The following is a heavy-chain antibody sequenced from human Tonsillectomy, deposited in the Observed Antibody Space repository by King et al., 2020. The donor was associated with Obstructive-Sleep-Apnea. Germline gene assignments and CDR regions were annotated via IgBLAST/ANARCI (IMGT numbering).Heavy chain of an antibody. CDR3: AKDKTQKSLDV. CDR1: GFIFSNYA. Sequence: HVQLVESGGGVVQPGKSLRLSCAASGFIFSNYAMHWVRQAPGKGLEWVAVISFDGSNEYYADSVKGRFTISRDNSKNTHYLQVNTLKPEDTAVYYCAKDKTQKSLDVWGQGTMFTVSS. J-gene: IGHJ3*01. V-gene: IGHV3-30*18. CDR2: ISFDGSNE.